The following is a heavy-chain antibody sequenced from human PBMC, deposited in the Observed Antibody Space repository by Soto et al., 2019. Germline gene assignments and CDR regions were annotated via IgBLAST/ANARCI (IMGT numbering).Heavy chain of an antibody. Sequence: GGSLILSCAASGFTFSSYAMSWVRQAPGKGLEWVSAISGSGGSTYYADSVKGRFTISRDNSKNTLYPQMNSLRAEDTAVYYCAKDGYDYVWGSYRPFDYWGQGTLVTVSS. D-gene: IGHD3-16*02. CDR1: GFTFSSYA. J-gene: IGHJ4*02. CDR2: ISGSGGST. V-gene: IGHV3-23*01. CDR3: AKDGYDYVWGSYRPFDY.